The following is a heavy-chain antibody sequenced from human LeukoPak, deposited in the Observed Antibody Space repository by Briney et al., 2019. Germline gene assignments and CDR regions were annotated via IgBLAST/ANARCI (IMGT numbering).Heavy chain of an antibody. Sequence: GGSLRLSCAASVFTFSNYAMYWVRQAPGKGLAWVAVISYDGNSKSYAKSVKGRFTISRDNSKNTLYLEMNSLRPEDTAVYYCARAMVVIVPAAVWGQGTLVTVSS. CDR2: ISYDGNSK. CDR3: ARAMVVIVPAAV. V-gene: IGHV3-30-3*01. D-gene: IGHD2-2*01. J-gene: IGHJ4*02. CDR1: VFTFSNYA.